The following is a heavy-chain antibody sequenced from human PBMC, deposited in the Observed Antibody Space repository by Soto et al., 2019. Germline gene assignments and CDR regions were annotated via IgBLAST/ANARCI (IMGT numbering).Heavy chain of an antibody. Sequence: GGSLRLSCAASGFTLSSYAMSWVRQSPGKVLEWVSAISGSGNRTFHADSVKGRFTISRDNSKNALYLQMNSLRVEDTAVYYCAKEVTSGSYSHYYYGLDVWGQGTTVTVSS. CDR3: AKEVTSGSYSHYYYGLDV. J-gene: IGHJ6*02. CDR2: ISGSGNRT. CDR1: GFTLSSYA. D-gene: IGHD1-26*01. V-gene: IGHV3-23*01.